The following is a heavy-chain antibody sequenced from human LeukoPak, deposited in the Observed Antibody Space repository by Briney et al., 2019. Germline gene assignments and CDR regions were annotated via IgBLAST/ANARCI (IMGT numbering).Heavy chain of an antibody. Sequence: GGSLRLSCAASGITLSTYWMSWVRQAPGNGLEWVANIKQDESEKNYVDSVKGRFTISRDNSKNSLYLQMNSLRAEDTALYYCARGGLYWHIWGQGTMVTVSS. V-gene: IGHV3-7*04. D-gene: IGHD2-15*01. CDR2: IKQDESEK. J-gene: IGHJ3*02. CDR1: GITLSTYW. CDR3: ARGGLYWHI.